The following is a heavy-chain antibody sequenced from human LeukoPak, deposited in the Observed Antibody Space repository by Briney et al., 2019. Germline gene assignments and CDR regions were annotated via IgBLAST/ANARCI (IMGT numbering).Heavy chain of an antibody. CDR2: IHTSGST. D-gene: IGHD6-19*01. CDR1: GGSISTYY. CDR3: AGRGLSAGWTFDY. V-gene: IGHV4-4*07. Sequence: SETLSLTCSVSGGSISTYYWSWIRQPAGKGLEWIAQIHTSGSTNFNPSLKSRVSISMDTPNNQFSLMISSVTAADTAIYYCAGRGLSAGWTFDYWGHGTLVTVSS. J-gene: IGHJ4*01.